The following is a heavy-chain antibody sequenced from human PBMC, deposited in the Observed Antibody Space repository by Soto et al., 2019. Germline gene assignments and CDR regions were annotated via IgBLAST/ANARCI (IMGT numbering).Heavy chain of an antibody. CDR1: GGSISSSNW. Sequence: QVQLQESGPGLVMPSGSLSLTCAVSGGSISSSNWWSWVRQPPGKGLEWIGEIYHSGSTNYKPSLNRRVPKPEDKPKNQHSLKLSPVTPGDTAVYYCARAYITMVRGVPWAWGMHVWGQGTTVTVSS. CDR2: IYHSGST. V-gene: IGHV4-4*02. J-gene: IGHJ6*02. D-gene: IGHD3-10*01. CDR3: ARAYITMVRGVPWAWGMHV.